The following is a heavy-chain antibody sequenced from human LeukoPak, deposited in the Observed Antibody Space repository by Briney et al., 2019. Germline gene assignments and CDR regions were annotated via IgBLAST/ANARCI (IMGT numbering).Heavy chain of an antibody. CDR2: ISYDGSNK. CDR1: GFTFSSYA. CDR3: AKDGEAVAGHGY. D-gene: IGHD6-19*01. Sequence: GGSLRLSCAASGFTFSSYAMHWVRQAPGKGLEWVAVISYDGSNKYYADSVKGRFTISRDNSKNTLYLQMNSLRAEDTAVYYCAKDGEAVAGHGYWGQGTLVTVSS. J-gene: IGHJ4*02. V-gene: IGHV3-30-3*01.